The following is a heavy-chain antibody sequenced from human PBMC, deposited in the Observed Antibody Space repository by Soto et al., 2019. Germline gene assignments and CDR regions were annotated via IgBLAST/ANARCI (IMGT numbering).Heavy chain of an antibody. CDR2: ISSSSSTI. J-gene: IGHJ6*02. V-gene: IGHV3-48*01. D-gene: IGHD3-16*01. CDR1: GFTFSSYS. Sequence: EVQLVESGGGLVQRGGSLRLSCAASGFTFSSYSMNWVRQAPGTGLEWVSYISSSSSTIYYADSVKGRFTISRDKAKNSLSLQMNSLRAEDTAVYYCARGSYAYGMDVWGQGTTVTVSS. CDR3: ARGSYAYGMDV.